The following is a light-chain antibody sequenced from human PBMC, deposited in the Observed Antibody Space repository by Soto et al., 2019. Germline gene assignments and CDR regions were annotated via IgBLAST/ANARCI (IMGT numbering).Light chain of an antibody. CDR1: QSISSSY. CDR2: AAS. V-gene: IGKV3-20*01. CDR3: QQYGSSSYT. Sequence: EIVLTQSPGTLSLSPGERATLSCRASQSISSSYLAWYQQKPGQAPRLLIYAASSRATGIPDRFSGSGSGTDFTLTISRLEPEDFAVYYCQQYGSSSYTFGRGPSWRSN. J-gene: IGKJ2*01.